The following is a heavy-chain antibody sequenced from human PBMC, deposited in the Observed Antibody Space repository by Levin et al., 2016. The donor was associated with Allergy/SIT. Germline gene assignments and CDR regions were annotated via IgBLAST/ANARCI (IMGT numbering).Heavy chain of an antibody. D-gene: IGHD2-15*01. Sequence: GESLKISCAASGFTFSSYAMHWVRQAPGKGLEWVAVISYDGSNKYYADSVKGRFTISRDNSKNTLYLQMNSLRAEDTAVYYCARDRDIVVVVAATPLWYWGQGTLVTVSS. V-gene: IGHV3-30-3*01. CDR1: GFTFSSYA. J-gene: IGHJ4*02. CDR3: ARDRDIVVVVAATPLWY. CDR2: ISYDGSNK.